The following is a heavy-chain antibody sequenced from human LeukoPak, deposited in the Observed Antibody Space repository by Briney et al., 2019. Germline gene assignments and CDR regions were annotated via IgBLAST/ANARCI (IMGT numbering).Heavy chain of an antibody. CDR2: IYYSGST. J-gene: IGHJ4*02. D-gene: IGHD6-13*01. CDR3: ARGSRGGSSWYYFDY. V-gene: IGHV4-59*01. Sequence: SETLSLTCTVSGGPISSYYWSWIRQPPGKGPEWIGYIYYSGSTNYNPSLKSRVTISVDTSKNQFSLKLSSATAADTAVYYCARGSRGGSSWYYFDYWGQGTLVTVSS. CDR1: GGPISSYY.